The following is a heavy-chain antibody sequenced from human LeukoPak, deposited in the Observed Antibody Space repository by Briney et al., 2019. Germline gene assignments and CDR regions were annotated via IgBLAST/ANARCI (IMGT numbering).Heavy chain of an antibody. D-gene: IGHD6-19*01. CDR2: ITDSGDST. CDR3: VKDASSTSGWYYFDS. CDR1: GFTFSYYG. J-gene: IGHJ4*02. Sequence: PGGSLRLSCTASGFTFSYYGMGWVRQAPGKGLEWVSCITDSGDSTYFADSMKGRFTISRDNSKNTLYLQMDSLRADDTAVYYCVKDASSTSGWYYFDSWGQGALVTVSS. V-gene: IGHV3-23*01.